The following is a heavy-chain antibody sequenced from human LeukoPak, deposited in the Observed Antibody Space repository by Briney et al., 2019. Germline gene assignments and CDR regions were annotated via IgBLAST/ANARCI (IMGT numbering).Heavy chain of an antibody. CDR3: ATRYNDSSGYYWYYYYYGMDV. CDR2: FDPEDGET. Sequence: ASVKVSCKVSGYTPTELSMHWVRQAPGKGLEWMGGFDPEDGETIYAQKFQGRVTMTEDTSTDTAYMELSSLRSEDTAVYYCATRYNDSSGYYWYYYYYGMDVWGQGTTVTVSS. V-gene: IGHV1-24*01. J-gene: IGHJ6*02. CDR1: GYTPTELS. D-gene: IGHD3-22*01.